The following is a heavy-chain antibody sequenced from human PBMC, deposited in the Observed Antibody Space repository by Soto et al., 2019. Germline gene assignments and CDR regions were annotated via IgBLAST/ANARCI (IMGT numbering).Heavy chain of an antibody. CDR1: GYDFTAYD. CDR3: GRGPSPRAPAGGTPYYYAMGV. Sequence: ASVKVSCKASGYDFTAYDINWVRQASGQGLEWMGWMNPINGATGSARRFQGRASMTRNTATATAYLGLTSLRSDDSAVYFCGRGPSPRAPAGGTPYYYAMGVWGQGTTVTVSS. D-gene: IGHD2-2*01. J-gene: IGHJ6*02. V-gene: IGHV1-8*02. CDR2: MNPINGAT.